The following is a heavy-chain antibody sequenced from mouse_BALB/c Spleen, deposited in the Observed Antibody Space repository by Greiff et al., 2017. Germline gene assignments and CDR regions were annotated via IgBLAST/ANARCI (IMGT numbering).Heavy chain of an antibody. D-gene: IGHD4-1*01. V-gene: IGHV5-17*02. CDR3: ALTGGGFYYAMDY. Sequence: EVQVVESGGGLVQPGGSRKLSCAASGFTFSSFGMHWVRQAPEKGLEWVAYISSGSSTIYYADTVKGRFTISRDNPKNTLFLQMTSLRSEDTAMYYCALTGGGFYYAMDYWGQGTSVTVSS. J-gene: IGHJ4*01. CDR1: GFTFSSFG. CDR2: ISSGSSTI.